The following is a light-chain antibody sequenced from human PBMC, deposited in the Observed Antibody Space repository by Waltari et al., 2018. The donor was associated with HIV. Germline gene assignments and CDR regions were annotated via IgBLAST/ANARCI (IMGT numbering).Light chain of an antibody. Sequence: SYVLTQPTSVSVAPGQTARMTCGGNNSGRQRPHWYQQKPGQAPVLVVYDVRDRPSGTPERFSGSNFGNTATLTITRVEAGDEADYYCQVWESSTDDHQVVFGGGTKLTVL. J-gene: IGLJ2*01. V-gene: IGLV3-21*02. CDR1: NSGRQR. CDR2: DVR. CDR3: QVWESSTDDHQVV.